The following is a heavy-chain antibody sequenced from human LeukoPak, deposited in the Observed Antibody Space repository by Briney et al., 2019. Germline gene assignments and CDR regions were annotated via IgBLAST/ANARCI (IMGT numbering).Heavy chain of an antibody. V-gene: IGHV3-43*02. CDR3: VKDMGDYGDYVVHY. D-gene: IGHD4-17*01. J-gene: IGHJ4*02. CDR2: VGGNGGAT. Sequence: GGSLRLSCAASGFTFDDFAMHWVRHAPGKGLEWVSLVGGNGGATYYADSVKGRFTISRDNSKNSLYLQMNSLRTDDTALYYCVKDMGDYGDYVVHYWGQGTLVSVSS. CDR1: GFTFDDFA.